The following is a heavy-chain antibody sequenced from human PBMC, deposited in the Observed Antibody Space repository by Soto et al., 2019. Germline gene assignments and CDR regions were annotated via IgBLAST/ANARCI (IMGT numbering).Heavy chain of an antibody. Sequence: QVQLVQSGAEVKKPGSSVKVSCKASGGTFSSYTISWVRQAPGQGLEWMGRIIPILGIANYAQKFQGRVTIDADKYTSTAYMELSSLRSEDAAVYYCAILASYCGGDCYSADAFDIWGQGTMVTVSS. CDR1: GGTFSSYT. CDR3: AILASYCGGDCYSADAFDI. V-gene: IGHV1-69*02. J-gene: IGHJ3*02. D-gene: IGHD2-21*02. CDR2: IIPILGIA.